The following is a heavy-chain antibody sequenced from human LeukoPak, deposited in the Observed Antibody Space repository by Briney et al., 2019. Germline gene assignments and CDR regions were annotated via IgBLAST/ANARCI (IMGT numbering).Heavy chain of an antibody. CDR2: IYYSGST. CDR1: GGSISSGDYY. Sequence: SETLSLTCTVSGGSISSGDYYWSWIRQPPGKGLEWIGYIYYSGSTYYNPSLKSRVTISVDTSKNQFSLKLSSVTAADTAVCYCARESNYYYYMDVWGKGTTVTVSS. J-gene: IGHJ6*03. CDR3: ARESNYYYYMDV. V-gene: IGHV4-30-4*08.